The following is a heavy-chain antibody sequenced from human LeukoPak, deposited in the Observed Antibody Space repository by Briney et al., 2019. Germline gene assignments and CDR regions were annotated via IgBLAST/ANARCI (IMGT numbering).Heavy chain of an antibody. Sequence: SETLSLTCAVYGGSFSGYYWSWIRQPPGKGLEWIGEINHSGSTNYNPSLKSRVTISVDTSKNQFSLKLSSVTAADTAVYYCARGLGYSGSWRTDYWGQGTLVTVSS. V-gene: IGHV4-34*01. CDR2: INHSGST. CDR3: ARGLGYSGSWRTDY. CDR1: GGSFSGYY. J-gene: IGHJ4*02. D-gene: IGHD6-13*01.